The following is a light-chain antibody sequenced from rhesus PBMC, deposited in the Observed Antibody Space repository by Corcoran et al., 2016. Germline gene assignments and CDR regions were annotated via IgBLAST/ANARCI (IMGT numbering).Light chain of an antibody. CDR2: KAA. CDR3: QQYSSRPYS. CDR1: QGISSW. J-gene: IGKJ2*01. Sequence: DIQMTQSPSSLSVSVGDTVTITCRASQGISSWLAWYQQKPGKAPKLLIYKAASLHSGVPSRFSGSGSWTDFTLTISSLQSEDFATYYCQQYSSRPYSFGQGTKVEIK. V-gene: IGKV1-22*01.